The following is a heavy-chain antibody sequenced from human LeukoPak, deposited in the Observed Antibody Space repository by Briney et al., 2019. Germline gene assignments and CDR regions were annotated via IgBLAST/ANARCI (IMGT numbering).Heavy chain of an antibody. J-gene: IGHJ4*02. V-gene: IGHV1-46*01. CDR3: ARNQEGFTY. CDR1: GYTFTSNY. CDR2: IYPRDGST. Sequence: GASVKVSCKASGYTFTSNYIHWVRQAPGQGLEWMGMIYPRDGSTSYAQKFQGRVTVTRDTSTSTVHMELSGLRSEDTAVYYCARNQEGFTYWGKGPLVTVPS.